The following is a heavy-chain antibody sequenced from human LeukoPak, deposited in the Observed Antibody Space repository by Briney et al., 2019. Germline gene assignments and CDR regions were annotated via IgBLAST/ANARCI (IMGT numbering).Heavy chain of an antibody. J-gene: IGHJ4*02. Sequence: PSETLSLTCTDSGGSIRSSSYYWGWIRPPPGKGLEWIGSIYYSGSTYYNASLKSRGTISVDTSKNQFSLKLNSVTAADTAVYFCARQVVAVAGTGYFDYWGQGTLVTVSS. D-gene: IGHD6-19*01. CDR3: ARQVVAVAGTGYFDY. CDR1: GGSIRSSSYY. CDR2: IYYSGST. V-gene: IGHV4-39*01.